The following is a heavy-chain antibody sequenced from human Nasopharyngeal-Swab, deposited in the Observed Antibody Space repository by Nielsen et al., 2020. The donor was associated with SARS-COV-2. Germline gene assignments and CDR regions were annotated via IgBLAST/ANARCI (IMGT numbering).Heavy chain of an antibody. CDR1: GFTFSSYA. D-gene: IGHD1-26*01. Sequence: GASLQISCAASGFTFSSYAMSWVRQAPGKGLEWVSAISGSGGSTYYADSVKGRFTISRDNSKNTLYLQMNSMRAEDTAVYYCAKDRGVGALDYWGQGTLVTVSS. J-gene: IGHJ4*02. V-gene: IGHV3-23*01. CDR3: AKDRGVGALDY. CDR2: ISGSGGST.